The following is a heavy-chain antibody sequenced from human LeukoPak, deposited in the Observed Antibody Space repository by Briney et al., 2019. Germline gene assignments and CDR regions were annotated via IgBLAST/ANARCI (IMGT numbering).Heavy chain of an antibody. D-gene: IGHD3-10*02. V-gene: IGHV3-30*18. Sequence: PGGSLRLSCAASGFTFRNYGMHWVRQAPGKGLEWVAVTSHDGSNKYYTDSVKGRFTISRDNAKNSLYLQMNSLRAEDTAVYYCAELGITMIGGVWGKGTTVTISS. CDR3: AELGITMIGGV. CDR1: GFTFRNYG. CDR2: TSHDGSNK. J-gene: IGHJ6*04.